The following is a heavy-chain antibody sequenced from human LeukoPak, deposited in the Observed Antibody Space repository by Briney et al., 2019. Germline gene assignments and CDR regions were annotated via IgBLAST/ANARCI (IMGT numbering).Heavy chain of an antibody. CDR1: GYTLTELS. D-gene: IGHD3-10*01. CDR2: SDPEDGET. J-gene: IGHJ5*02. Sequence: GASVKVSCKVSGYTLTELSMHWVRQAPGKGLEWMGGSDPEDGETIYAQKFQGRVTMTEDTSTDTAYMELSSLRSEDTAVYYCATDTRRWFGELLSRFDPWGQGTLVTVSS. CDR3: ATDTRRWFGELLSRFDP. V-gene: IGHV1-24*01.